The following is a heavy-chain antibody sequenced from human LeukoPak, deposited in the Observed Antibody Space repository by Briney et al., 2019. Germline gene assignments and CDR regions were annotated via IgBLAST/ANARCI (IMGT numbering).Heavy chain of an antibody. V-gene: IGHV4-59*01. J-gene: IGHJ4*02. CDR3: ARGRGAEFDF. CDR2: IYYSGST. Sequence: PSETLSLTCTVSGGSISSYYWSWIRQPPGKGLEWIGYIYYSGSTNYNPSLKSRVTISVVTSKNQFSLKLSSVSAADTAVYYCARGRGAEFDFWGQGTLVTVSS. D-gene: IGHD3-10*01. CDR1: GGSISSYY.